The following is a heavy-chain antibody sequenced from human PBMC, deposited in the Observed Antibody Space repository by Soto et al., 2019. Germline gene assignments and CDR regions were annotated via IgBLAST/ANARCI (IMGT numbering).Heavy chain of an antibody. Sequence: PGESLKISCKGSGYSFTSYWIGWVRQMPGKGLEWMGIIYPGDSDTRYSPSFQGQVTISADKSISTAYLQWSSLKASDTAMYYCARGGEYDFWSGYYPYYYYYYGMDVWGQGTTVTAP. V-gene: IGHV5-51*01. CDR3: ARGGEYDFWSGYYPYYYYYYGMDV. CDR1: GYSFTSYW. CDR2: IYPGDSDT. J-gene: IGHJ6*02. D-gene: IGHD3-3*01.